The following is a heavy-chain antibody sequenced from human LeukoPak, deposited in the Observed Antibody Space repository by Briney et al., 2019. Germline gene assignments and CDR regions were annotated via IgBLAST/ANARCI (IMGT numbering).Heavy chain of an antibody. D-gene: IGHD2-15*01. CDR3: ARGPHRYCSGGSCVIDY. Sequence: GASVNASCKASGYTFTSYDINWVRQATGQGLEWMGWMNPNSGNTGYAQKFQGRVTMTRNTSISTAYMELSSLRSEDTAVYYCARGPHRYCSGGSCVIDYWGQGTLVTVSS. J-gene: IGHJ4*02. CDR1: GYTFTSYD. V-gene: IGHV1-8*01. CDR2: MNPNSGNT.